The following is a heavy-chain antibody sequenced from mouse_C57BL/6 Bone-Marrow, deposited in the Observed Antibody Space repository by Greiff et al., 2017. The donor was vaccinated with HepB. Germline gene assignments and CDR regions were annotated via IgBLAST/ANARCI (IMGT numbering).Heavy chain of an antibody. CDR2: ISYDGSN. CDR1: GYSITSGYY. CDR3: ARGGWWWYFDV. D-gene: IGHD1-1*02. V-gene: IGHV3-6*01. J-gene: IGHJ1*03. Sequence: EVQLQESGPGLVKPSQSLSLTCSVTGYSITSGYYWNWIRQFPGNKLEWMGYISYDGSNNYNPSLKNRISITRDTSKNQFFLKLNSVTTEDTATYYCARGGWWWYFDVWGTGTTVTVSS.